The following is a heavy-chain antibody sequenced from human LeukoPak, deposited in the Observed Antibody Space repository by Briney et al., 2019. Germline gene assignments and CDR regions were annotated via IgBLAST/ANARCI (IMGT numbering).Heavy chain of an antibody. D-gene: IGHD6-13*01. CDR2: IYYSGST. J-gene: IGHJ6*03. CDR3: ARDSSSSSVYYMDV. V-gene: IGHV4-59*12. CDR1: GGSISSYY. Sequence: SETLSLTCTVSGGSISSYYWSWIRQPPGKGLEWIGYIYYSGSTNYNPSLKSRVTISVDTSKNQFSLKLSSVTAADTAVYYCARDSSSSSVYYMDVWGKGTTVTVSS.